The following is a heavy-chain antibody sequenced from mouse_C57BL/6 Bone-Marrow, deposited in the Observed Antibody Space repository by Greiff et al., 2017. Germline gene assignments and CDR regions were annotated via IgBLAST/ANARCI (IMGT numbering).Heavy chain of an antibody. J-gene: IGHJ1*03. D-gene: IGHD1-1*01. V-gene: IGHV3-8*01. CDR2: ISYSGST. CDR3: ARWAYYYGSHWYFDV. Sequence: EVKLVESGPGLAKPSQTLSLTCSVTGYSITSDYWNWIRKFPGNKLEYMGYISYSGSTYYNPSLKSRISITRDTSKNQYYLQLNSVTTEDTATYYGARWAYYYGSHWYFDVWGTGTTVTVSS. CDR1: GYSITSDY.